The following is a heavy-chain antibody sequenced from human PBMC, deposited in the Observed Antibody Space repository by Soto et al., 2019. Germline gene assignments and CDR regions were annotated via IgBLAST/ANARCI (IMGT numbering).Heavy chain of an antibody. CDR3: ARGIVGRSYFDY. Sequence: QVQLQESGPGLVKPSQTLSLTCTVSGGSITSGGYYWSWIRQHPGKGLEWIGYIYYSGTTYYNPSLKSRVTISVDTSKNQFSLKLSSVTAADTAVYYCARGIVGRSYFDYWGQGTLVTVSS. V-gene: IGHV4-31*03. CDR1: GGSITSGGYY. J-gene: IGHJ4*02. CDR2: IYYSGTT. D-gene: IGHD1-26*01.